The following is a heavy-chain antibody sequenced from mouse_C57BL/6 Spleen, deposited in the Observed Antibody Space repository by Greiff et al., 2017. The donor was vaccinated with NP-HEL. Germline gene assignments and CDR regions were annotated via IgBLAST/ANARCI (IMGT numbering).Heavy chain of an antibody. D-gene: IGHD2-2*01. CDR2: IHPNSGST. CDR3: ARPYGYPAWFAY. J-gene: IGHJ3*01. CDR1: GYTFTSYW. V-gene: IGHV1-64*01. Sequence: QVQLQQSGAELVKPGASVKLSCKASGYTFTSYWMHWVKQRPGQGLEWIGMIHPNSGSTNYNEKFKSKATLTVDKSSSTAYMQLSSLTSEDSAVYYCARPYGYPAWFAYWGQGTLVTVSA.